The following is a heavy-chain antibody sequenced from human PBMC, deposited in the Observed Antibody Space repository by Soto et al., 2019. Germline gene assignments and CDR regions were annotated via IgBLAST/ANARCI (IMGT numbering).Heavy chain of an antibody. Sequence: QVQLQQWGAGLLKPSGTLSLTCGVSGGSLSDYYWSWIRQPPGKGLEWIGEINHSGSTNLTPSLKSRATISVAMPKNQFSLTLSSVTAADTALYYCARPPIKYCSSISCSPDYNYYMDVWGTGTAVTVSS. CDR2: INHSGST. D-gene: IGHD2-2*01. V-gene: IGHV4-34*04. J-gene: IGHJ6*03. CDR3: ARPPIKYCSSISCSPDYNYYMDV. CDR1: GGSLSDYY.